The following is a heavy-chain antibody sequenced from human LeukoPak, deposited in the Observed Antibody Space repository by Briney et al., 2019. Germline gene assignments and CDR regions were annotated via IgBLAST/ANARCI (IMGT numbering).Heavy chain of an antibody. CDR3: ARDPRQWLGYYFDY. J-gene: IGHJ4*02. CDR1: GYTFTNYY. V-gene: IGHV1-46*01. Sequence: ASVKVSCKASGYTFTNYYIHWVRQGPGQGLEWMGIINPSGGSTSYAQKFQGRVTMTRDTSTSTVYLDLSSLLSEDTAVYYCARDPRQWLGYYFDYWGQGTLVTVSS. CDR2: INPSGGST. D-gene: IGHD6-19*01.